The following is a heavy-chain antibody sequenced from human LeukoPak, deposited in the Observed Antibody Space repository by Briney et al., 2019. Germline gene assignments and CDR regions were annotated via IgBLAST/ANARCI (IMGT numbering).Heavy chain of an antibody. CDR3: ARDITMVRGVIGDSWFDP. CDR1: GYTFTSYY. V-gene: IGHV1-46*01. Sequence: ASVKVSCKASGYTFTSYYMHWVRQAPGQGLEWMGIINPSGGSTSYAQKFQGRVTMTRDTSTSTVYMELSSLRSEDTAVYYCARDITMVRGVIGDSWFDPWGQGTLVTVSS. D-gene: IGHD3-10*01. J-gene: IGHJ5*02. CDR2: INPSGGST.